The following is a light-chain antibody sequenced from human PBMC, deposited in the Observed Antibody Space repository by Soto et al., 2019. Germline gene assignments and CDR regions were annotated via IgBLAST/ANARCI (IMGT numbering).Light chain of an antibody. J-gene: IGKJ1*01. CDR3: QQYNNWPT. CDR2: VVS. V-gene: IGKV3-15*01. Sequence: EIVMTQSPATLSVSPGERATLSCRASQSVSSYLGWYEEKRGQAPRLPMYVVSARATGIPARFSGSGSGRAFTLSIRSLQSEDFAVYSCQQYNNWPTFGQGTKVDIK. CDR1: QSVSSY.